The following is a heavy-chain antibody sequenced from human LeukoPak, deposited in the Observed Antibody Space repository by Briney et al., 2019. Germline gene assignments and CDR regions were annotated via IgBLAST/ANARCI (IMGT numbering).Heavy chain of an antibody. CDR1: GGSFNGYY. CDR3: ATMMGSARHYGMDV. CDR2: INHSGST. Sequence: SETLSRTCAVYGGSFNGYYWSWIRQPPGKGLEWIGEINHSGSTNYNPSLKSRVTISVDTSKNQFSLKLSSVTAADTAVYYCATMMGSARHYGMDVWGQGTTVTVSS. D-gene: IGHD3-22*01. J-gene: IGHJ6*02. V-gene: IGHV4-34*01.